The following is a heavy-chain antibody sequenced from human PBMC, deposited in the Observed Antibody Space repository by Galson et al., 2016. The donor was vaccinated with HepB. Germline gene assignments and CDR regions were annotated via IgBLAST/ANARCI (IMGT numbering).Heavy chain of an antibody. CDR3: ARDLFYDASGAFNNNRLILGR. D-gene: IGHD3-10*01. CDR2: ISSDGTHK. CDR1: GFTFNLYS. Sequence: SLRLSCAASGFTFNLYSMHWVRQAPGKGLEWVAVISSDGTHKYYADSVKGRFTISRDNSDNTLYLQMSGLRAEDTALYYCARDLFYDASGAFNNNRLILGRWGKGTLVTVSS. V-gene: IGHV3-30*04. J-gene: IGHJ4*02.